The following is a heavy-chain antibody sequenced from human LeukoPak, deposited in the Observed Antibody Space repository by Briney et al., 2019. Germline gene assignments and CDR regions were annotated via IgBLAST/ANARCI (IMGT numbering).Heavy chain of an antibody. CDR2: ISKSGITI. J-gene: IGHJ5*02. CDR1: GFTFSSYE. CDR3: ARVVWFDP. V-gene: IGHV3-48*03. Sequence: PGGSLRLSCAASGFTFSSYEMNWVRQAPGKGLEWVSYISKSGITIYYADSVKGRFTISRDNAKNSLYLQMNSLRPENTPVYYCARVVWFDPWGQGTLVTVSS.